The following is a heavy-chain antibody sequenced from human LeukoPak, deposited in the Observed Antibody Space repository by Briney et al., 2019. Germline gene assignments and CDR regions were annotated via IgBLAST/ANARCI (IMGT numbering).Heavy chain of an antibody. V-gene: IGHV6-1*01. CDR2: TYYRSNWFN. CDR1: GDSVSSNSDA. CDR3: ARGASTYSDY. J-gene: IGHJ4*02. Sequence: SQTLSLTCAISGDSVSSNSDAWNWIRQSPSRGLEWLGRTYYRSNWFNDFALSVKSRITINPDTSKNQFSLQLNSVTPEDTAVYYCARGASTYSDYWGQGTPVTVSS.